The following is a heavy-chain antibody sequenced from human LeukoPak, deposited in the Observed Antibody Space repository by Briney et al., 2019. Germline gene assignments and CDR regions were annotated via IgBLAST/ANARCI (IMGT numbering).Heavy chain of an antibody. D-gene: IGHD3-10*01. Sequence: GGSLRLSCAASGFTFSSYGMSWVRQAPGKGLERVSAISGSGGSTYYADSVKGRFTISRDNSKNTLYLQMNSLRAEDTAVYYCAKDLWFGELSRHFDYWGQGTLVTVSS. J-gene: IGHJ4*02. V-gene: IGHV3-23*01. CDR3: AKDLWFGELSRHFDY. CDR1: GFTFSSYG. CDR2: ISGSGGST.